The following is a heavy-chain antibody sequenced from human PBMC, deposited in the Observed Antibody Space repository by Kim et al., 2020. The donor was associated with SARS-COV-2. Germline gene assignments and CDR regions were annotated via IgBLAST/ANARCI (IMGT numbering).Heavy chain of an antibody. Sequence: GRFTISRDDSKNTLYLQMNSLRAEDTAVYYCASLPPLCYGDYASPDAFDIWGQGTMVTVSS. J-gene: IGHJ3*02. V-gene: IGHV3-53*01. D-gene: IGHD4-17*01. CDR3: ASLPPLCYGDYASPDAFDI.